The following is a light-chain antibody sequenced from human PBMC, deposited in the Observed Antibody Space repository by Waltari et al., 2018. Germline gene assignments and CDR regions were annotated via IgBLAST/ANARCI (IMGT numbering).Light chain of an antibody. CDR3: QKNEALPAT. J-gene: IGKJ1*01. Sequence: CRDSKGIGKYLIWCELEPSPAPRNLIYASSIKATGIPDRFSGSRTGTDFRFTISSREPEDFAVYYCQKNEALPATFGQGTNVEIK. V-gene: IGKV3D-11*01. CDR1: KGIGKY. CDR2: ASS.